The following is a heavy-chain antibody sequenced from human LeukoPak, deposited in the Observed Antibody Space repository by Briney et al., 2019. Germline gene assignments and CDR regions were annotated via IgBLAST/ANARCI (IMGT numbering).Heavy chain of an antibody. Sequence: SETLSLTCTVSGGSISSYYWSWIRQPAGKGLEWIGRIYTSGSTNYNPSLKSRVTMSVDTSKNQLSLKLSSVTAADTAVYYCARGQYSSGPGAFDIWGQGTMVTVSS. J-gene: IGHJ3*02. V-gene: IGHV4-4*07. D-gene: IGHD6-19*01. CDR1: GGSISSYY. CDR2: IYTSGST. CDR3: ARGQYSSGPGAFDI.